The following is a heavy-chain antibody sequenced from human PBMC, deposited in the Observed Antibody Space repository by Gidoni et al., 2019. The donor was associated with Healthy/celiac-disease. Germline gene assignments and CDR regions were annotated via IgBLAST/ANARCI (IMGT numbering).Heavy chain of an antibody. CDR3: AREGAGNYDWFDP. D-gene: IGHD4-4*01. CDR2: IYYSGST. Sequence: QVQLQESGPGLVKPSETLSLTCPVSGGSISSYYWSWIRQTPGKVLEWIGYIYYSGSTNYNHALKSRVTISVDTYKNQFSLKLSSVTAADTAVYYCAREGAGNYDWFDPWGQGTLVTVSS. V-gene: IGHV4-59*01. J-gene: IGHJ5*02. CDR1: GGSISSYY.